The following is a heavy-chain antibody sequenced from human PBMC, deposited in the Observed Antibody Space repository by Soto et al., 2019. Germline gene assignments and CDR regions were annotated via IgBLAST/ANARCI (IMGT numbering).Heavy chain of an antibody. J-gene: IGHJ4*02. D-gene: IGHD1-26*01. CDR3: ARISGSYGAIDH. CDR2: ISNSGST. CDR1: GASVNSAGFF. Sequence: PSETLSLTCTVSGASVNSAGFFWTWIRQPPGKGLEWIGYISNSGSTNFNPSLKSRSTLSRDTSKNHFSLKLTSVTAADTAVYFCARISGSYGAIDHWGQGALVTVSS. V-gene: IGHV4-61*03.